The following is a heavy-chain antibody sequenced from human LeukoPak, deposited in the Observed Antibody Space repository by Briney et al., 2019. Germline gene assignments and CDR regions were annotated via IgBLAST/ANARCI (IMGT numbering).Heavy chain of an antibody. V-gene: IGHV4-34*01. CDR1: GGSFSGYY. CDR3: ARVVIVVPAALYYYYYYGMTS. D-gene: IGHD2-2*01. J-gene: IGHJ6*02. CDR2: INHSGST. Sequence: SETLSLTCAVYGGSFSGYYWSWIRQPPGKGLEWIGEINHSGSTNYNPSLKSRVTISVDTSKNQFSLKLSSVTAADTAVYYCARVVIVVPAALYYYYYYGMTSGAKGPRSPSP.